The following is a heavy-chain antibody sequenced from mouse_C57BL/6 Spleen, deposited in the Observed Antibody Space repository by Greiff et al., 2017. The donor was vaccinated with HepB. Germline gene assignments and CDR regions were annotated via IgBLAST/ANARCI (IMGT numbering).Heavy chain of an antibody. CDR1: GFTFSDAW. Sequence: LVESGGGLVQPGGSMKLSCAASGFTFSDAWMDWVRQSPEKGLEWVAEIRNKANNHATYYAESVKGRFTISRDDSKSSVYLQMNSLRAEDTGIYYCTRNDDYDTWFAYWGQGTLVTVSA. J-gene: IGHJ3*01. CDR2: IRNKANNHAT. D-gene: IGHD2-4*01. V-gene: IGHV6-6*01. CDR3: TRNDDYDTWFAY.